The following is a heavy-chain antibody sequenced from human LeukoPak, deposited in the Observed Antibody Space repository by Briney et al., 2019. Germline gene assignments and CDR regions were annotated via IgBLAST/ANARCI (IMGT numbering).Heavy chain of an antibody. CDR3: AKVAVHSSDWYGFDS. Sequence: PGGSLRLSCVASGFTFSSYAMTWVRQAPGKGLEWVSVISVSGGNTYYADSVKGRFTISRDNSKNTLYLQMNSLRVEDTAVYYCAKVAVHSSDWYGFDSWGQGTLVTVSS. CDR2: ISVSGGNT. D-gene: IGHD6-19*01. J-gene: IGHJ5*01. V-gene: IGHV3-23*01. CDR1: GFTFSSYA.